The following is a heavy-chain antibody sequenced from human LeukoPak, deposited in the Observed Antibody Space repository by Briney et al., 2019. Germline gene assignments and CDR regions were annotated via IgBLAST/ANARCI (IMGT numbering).Heavy chain of an antibody. D-gene: IGHD3-9*01. Sequence: PSETLSLTCTVSSGSISSYYWSWIRQPPGKGLEWIGYIYYSGSTNYNPSLKSRVTISVDTSKNQFSLKLSSVTAADTAVYYCARHPGYFGNWSDPWGQGTLVTVSS. CDR3: ARHPGYFGNWSDP. CDR1: SGSISSYY. V-gene: IGHV4-59*08. CDR2: IYYSGST. J-gene: IGHJ5*02.